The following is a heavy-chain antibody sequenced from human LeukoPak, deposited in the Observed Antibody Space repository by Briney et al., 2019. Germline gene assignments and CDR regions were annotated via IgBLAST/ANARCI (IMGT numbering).Heavy chain of an antibody. V-gene: IGHV3-64D*09. CDR2: ISSNGGST. D-gene: IGHD2-21*02. J-gene: IGHJ4*02. Sequence: PGGSLRLSCSASGFTFNIYATHWVRQAPGKGLEYVSAISSNGGSTYYADSVKGRFTISRDNSKNTLYLQMSSLRAEDTAVYYCASYCGGDCYCYWGQGTLDTVSS. CDR1: GFTFNIYA. CDR3: ASYCGGDCYCY.